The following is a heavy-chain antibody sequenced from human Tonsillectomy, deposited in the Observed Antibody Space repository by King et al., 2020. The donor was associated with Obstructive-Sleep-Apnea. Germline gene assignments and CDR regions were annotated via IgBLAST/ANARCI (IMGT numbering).Heavy chain of an antibody. CDR1: GDSISSGDYY. D-gene: IGHD2-15*01. V-gene: IGHV4-30-4*01. CDR3: AREYCSGGSCSLAY. Sequence: QLQESGPGLVKPSQTLSLTCTVSGDSISSGDYYWSGIRQPPGKGLGWIGYIYNSGNSYYNPSLKSRVTISVDTSKNQFSLKLSSVTAADTAVYYCAREYCSGGSCSLAYWGQGTLVTVSS. J-gene: IGHJ4*02. CDR2: IYNSGNS.